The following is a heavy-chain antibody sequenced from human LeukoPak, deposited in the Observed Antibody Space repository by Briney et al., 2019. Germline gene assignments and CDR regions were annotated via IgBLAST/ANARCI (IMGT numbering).Heavy chain of an antibody. CDR3: ARMLGDWRLWLVPTHYYFDY. D-gene: IGHD6-19*01. J-gene: IGHJ4*02. V-gene: IGHV4-30-2*01. CDR1: GGSISSGGYY. CDR2: IYHSGST. Sequence: PSETLSLTCTVSGGSISSGGYYWSWIRRPPGKGLEWIGYIYHSGSTYYNPSLKSRVTISVDRSKNQFSLKLSSVTAADTAVYYCARMLGDWRLWLVPTHYYFDYWGQGTLVTVSS.